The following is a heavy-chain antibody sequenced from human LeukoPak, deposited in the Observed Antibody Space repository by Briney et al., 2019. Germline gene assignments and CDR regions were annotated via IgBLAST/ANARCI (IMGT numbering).Heavy chain of an antibody. V-gene: IGHV3-7*01. CDR2: IKQDGSEK. D-gene: IGHD3-3*01. J-gene: IGHJ6*02. Sequence: GESLKISCKGSGYSFTSYWMSWVRQAPGKGLEWVANIKQDGSEKYYVDSVKGRFTISRDNAKNSLYLQMNSLRAEDTAVYYCARDLLASGFWSGYYHYYYGMDVWGQGTTVTVSS. CDR1: GYSFTSYW. CDR3: ARDLLASGFWSGYYHYYYGMDV.